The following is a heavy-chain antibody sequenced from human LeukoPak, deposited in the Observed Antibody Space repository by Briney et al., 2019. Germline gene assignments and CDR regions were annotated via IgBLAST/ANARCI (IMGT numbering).Heavy chain of an antibody. J-gene: IGHJ4*02. CDR2: INHSGST. Sequence: SETLSLTCAVYGGSFSGYYWSWIRQPPGKGLEWIGEINHSGSTNYNPSLKSRVTISVDTSKNQFSLKLSSVTAADTAVYYCARLGAGPTYYDFWSGYSSFYFDYWGQGTLVTVSS. D-gene: IGHD3-3*01. V-gene: IGHV4-34*01. CDR3: ARLGAGPTYYDFWSGYSSFYFDY. CDR1: GGSFSGYY.